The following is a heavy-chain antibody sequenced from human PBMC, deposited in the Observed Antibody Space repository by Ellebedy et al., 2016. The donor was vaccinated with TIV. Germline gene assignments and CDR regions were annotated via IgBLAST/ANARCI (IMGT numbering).Heavy chain of an antibody. D-gene: IGHD3-9*01. V-gene: IGHV3-23*01. CDR3: AKLGFDILTGSGGMDV. CDR2: ISGSGGST. Sequence: LSLTCAASGSTFSRYVMSWVRQAPGKGLEWVSAISGSGGSTYYADSVKGRLTISRDNSMDTLYLQMNSLGVGDTAVYYCAKLGFDILTGSGGMDVWGQGTTVTVSS. J-gene: IGHJ6*02. CDR1: GSTFSRYV.